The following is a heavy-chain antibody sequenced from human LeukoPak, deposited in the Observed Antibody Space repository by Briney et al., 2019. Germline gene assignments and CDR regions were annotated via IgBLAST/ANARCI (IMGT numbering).Heavy chain of an antibody. D-gene: IGHD5-12*01. CDR3: ARGPSGYHNT. CDR2: IRYDGSNK. J-gene: IGHJ4*02. CDR1: GFTFSSYG. Sequence: GGSLRLSCAASGFTFSSYGMHWVRQAPGKGREWVAFIRYDGSNKYYADSVKGRFTISRDNSKNTLYLQMNSLRAEDTAVYYCARGPSGYHNTGGQGTLVTVSS. V-gene: IGHV3-30*02.